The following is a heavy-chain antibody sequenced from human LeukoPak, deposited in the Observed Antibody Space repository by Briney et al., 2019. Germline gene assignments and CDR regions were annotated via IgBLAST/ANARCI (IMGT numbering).Heavy chain of an antibody. CDR2: IIGSGGST. V-gene: IGHV3-23*01. CDR3: AKDSISSGWYYFDY. CDR1: GFTFSSYA. Sequence: PGGSLRLSCAASGFTFSSYAMSWVRQAPGKGLEWVSAIIGSGGSTYYADSVKGRFTISRDNSKNTLHLQMDSLRAEDTAVYYCAKDSISSGWYYFDYWGQGTLVTVSS. D-gene: IGHD6-19*01. J-gene: IGHJ4*02.